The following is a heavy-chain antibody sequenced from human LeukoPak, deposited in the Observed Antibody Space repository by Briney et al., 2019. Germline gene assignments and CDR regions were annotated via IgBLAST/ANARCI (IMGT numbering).Heavy chain of an antibody. J-gene: IGHJ4*02. CDR1: GFTFSSYS. Sequence: GGSLRLSCAASGFTFSSYSMNWVRQAPGKGLEWVSSISSSSSYIYYADSVKGRFTISRDNAKNSLYLQMNSLRAEDTAVYYCARVSSPSGFDYWAREPWSPPPQ. CDR3: ARVSSPSGFDY. CDR2: ISSSSSYI. V-gene: IGHV3-21*01. D-gene: IGHD1-14*01.